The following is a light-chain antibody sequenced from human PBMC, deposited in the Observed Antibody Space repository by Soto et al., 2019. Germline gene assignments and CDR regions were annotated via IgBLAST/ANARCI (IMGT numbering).Light chain of an antibody. V-gene: IGLV4-60*02. CDR2: LEGSGTY. CDR3: ETWDSNTRV. Sequence: QSVLTQSSSASASLGSSVKLTCTLSSGHSSYIIAWHQQQPGKAPRFLMKLEGSGTYNKGSGVPDRFSGSSSGADRHLTISNLQFEDEADYYCETWDSNTRVFGGGTKLTVL. J-gene: IGLJ2*01. CDR1: SGHSSYI.